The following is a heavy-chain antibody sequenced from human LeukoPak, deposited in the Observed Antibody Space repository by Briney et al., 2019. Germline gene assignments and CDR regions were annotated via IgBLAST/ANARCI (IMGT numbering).Heavy chain of an antibody. J-gene: IGHJ4*02. CDR2: ISVRSNYR. Sequence: GGSLRLSCAASGYTFSDFSVNWVRQAPGKGLEWVSSISVRSNYRYYADSVRGRFTISRDDARDSLFLQMNSLRAEDTAVYFCERLSRNNDRSGYYYYYDYWGQGTLVTVSS. CDR1: GYTFSDFS. V-gene: IGHV3-21*01. CDR3: ERLSRNNDRSGYYYYYDY. D-gene: IGHD3-22*01.